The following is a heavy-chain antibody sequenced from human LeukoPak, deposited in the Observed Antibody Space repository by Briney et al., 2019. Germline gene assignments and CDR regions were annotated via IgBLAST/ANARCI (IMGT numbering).Heavy chain of an antibody. V-gene: IGHV4-39*07. Sequence: SETLSLTCTVSGGSISSSSYYWGWIRQPPGKGLEWIGSIYYSGSTYYNPSLKSRVTISVDTSKNQFSLKLSSVTAADTAVYYCASGSVFGVFDYWGQGTLVTVSS. J-gene: IGHJ4*02. CDR3: ASGSVFGVFDY. CDR2: IYYSGST. D-gene: IGHD3-3*01. CDR1: GGSISSSSYY.